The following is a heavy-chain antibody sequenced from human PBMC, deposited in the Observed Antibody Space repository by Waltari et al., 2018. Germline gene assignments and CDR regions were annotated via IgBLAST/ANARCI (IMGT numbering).Heavy chain of an antibody. J-gene: IGHJ5*02. CDR3: ARGQYDFWSGYYQTYNWFDP. CDR2: MNPNSGNT. CDR1: GYTFTSYD. D-gene: IGHD3-3*01. Sequence: QVQLVQSGAEVKKPGASVKVSCKASGYTFTSYDINWVRQATGHGLEWMGWMNPNSGNTGYAQKFQGRVTITRNTSISTAYMELSSLRSEDTAVYYCARGQYDFWSGYYQTYNWFDPWGQGTLVTVSS. V-gene: IGHV1-8*03.